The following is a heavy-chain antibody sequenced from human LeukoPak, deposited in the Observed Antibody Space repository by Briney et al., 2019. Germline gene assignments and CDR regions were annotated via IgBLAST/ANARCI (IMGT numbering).Heavy chain of an antibody. CDR3: ANLVGAPYYYDSSGYFDY. CDR2: IYESGQTT. Sequence: GGSLRLSCVGSGFTFSSHAMSWVRQAPEKGLEWVSGIYESGQTTHYADSVKDRFSISGDNSKNTLYLQMNSLRAEDTAVYYCANLVGAPYYYDSSGYFDYWGQGTLVTVSS. CDR1: GFTFSSHA. V-gene: IGHV3-23*01. D-gene: IGHD3-22*01. J-gene: IGHJ4*02.